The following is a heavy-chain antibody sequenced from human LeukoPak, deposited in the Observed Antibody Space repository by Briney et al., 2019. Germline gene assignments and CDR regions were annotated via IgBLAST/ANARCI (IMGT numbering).Heavy chain of an antibody. D-gene: IGHD2/OR15-2a*01. CDR3: VSFYETY. Sequence: PGGSLRLSCAASGNYWMHWFRQVPGEGLVWVSHINSDGSWTSYADSVKGRFTISKDNAKNTVYLQMNSLRAEDTAVYYCVSFYETYWGRGTLVTVSS. CDR2: INSDGSWT. J-gene: IGHJ4*02. CDR1: GNYW. V-gene: IGHV3-74*01.